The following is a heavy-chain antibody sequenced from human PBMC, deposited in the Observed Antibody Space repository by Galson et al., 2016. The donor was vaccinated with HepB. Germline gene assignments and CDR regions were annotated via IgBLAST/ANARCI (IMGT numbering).Heavy chain of an antibody. Sequence: SLRLSCAASGVTFGDYAMSWFRQTPGKGLEWVAGIWYDGSNTNYADSVKGRFSISRDNSKNTLYVQMNSLRVEDTAVYYCARGRTMISFSDVFDIWGQGTMVTVSS. CDR1: GVTFGDYA. CDR2: IWYDGSNT. V-gene: IGHV3-33*01. J-gene: IGHJ3*02. D-gene: IGHD3-22*01. CDR3: ARGRTMISFSDVFDI.